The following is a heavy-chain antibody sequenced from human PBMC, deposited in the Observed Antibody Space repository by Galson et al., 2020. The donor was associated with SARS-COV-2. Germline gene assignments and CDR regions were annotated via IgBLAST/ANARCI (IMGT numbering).Heavy chain of an antibody. D-gene: IGHD3-9*01. CDR1: GGSIRSSSYY. Sequence: SETLSLTCTVSGGSIRSSSYYWGWIRQPPGKGLEWIGSIYYSGSTYYNPSLKSLVTISVDTSKNQFSLKLSSVPAADTAVYYCARNPVLRYFDWLYHSGGFDYWGQGTLVTVSS. CDR2: IYYSGST. J-gene: IGHJ4*02. CDR3: ARNPVLRYFDWLYHSGGFDY. V-gene: IGHV4-39*01.